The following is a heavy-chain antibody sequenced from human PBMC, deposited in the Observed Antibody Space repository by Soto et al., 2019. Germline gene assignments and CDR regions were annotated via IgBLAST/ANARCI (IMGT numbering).Heavy chain of an antibody. D-gene: IGHD3-9*01. CDR3: AMSLPRVTGYPQFDS. Sequence: EVQLVESGGGLVQPGGSLRLSCAASGFTFSDYYMDWVRQAPGKGLEWVGRIRNKAKSYTTDYAASVKVGFTISRDDSEISLYLQMNSLKTEDTAVYYCAMSLPRVTGYPQFDSWGQGTLVTVSS. CDR2: IRNKAKSYTT. CDR1: GFTFSDYY. V-gene: IGHV3-72*01. J-gene: IGHJ4*02.